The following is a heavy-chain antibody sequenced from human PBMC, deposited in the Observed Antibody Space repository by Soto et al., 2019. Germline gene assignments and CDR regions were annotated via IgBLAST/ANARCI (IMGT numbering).Heavy chain of an antibody. CDR1: GGSIGSGDYY. D-gene: IGHD1-26*01. V-gene: IGHV4-30-4*01. CDR3: ASDSRRRADSGTRPLYYFDY. Sequence: QVQLKESGPGLVKPSQTLSLTCSVSGGSIGSGDYYWSWVRQSPGKGLEWIGYIYYTGNTYYNPSRGSRVTFSVDTSQNQLSLRLSDVTVADTAVYSCASDSRRRADSGTRPLYYFDYWGQGTLVTVSS. CDR2: IYYTGNT. J-gene: IGHJ4*02.